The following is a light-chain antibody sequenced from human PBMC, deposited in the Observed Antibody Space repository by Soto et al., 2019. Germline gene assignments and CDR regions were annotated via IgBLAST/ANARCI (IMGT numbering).Light chain of an antibody. Sequence: EIVLTQSPGTLSLSPGERATLSCRASQSVSSSYLAWYQQKPDQAPRPLIYGASSRAIGIPDRFSGSESGTDFNLTISRLEPEDFAVYYCQQYGSSPGTFGQGTKVEIK. CDR3: QQYGSSPGT. J-gene: IGKJ1*01. CDR1: QSVSSSY. V-gene: IGKV3-20*01. CDR2: GAS.